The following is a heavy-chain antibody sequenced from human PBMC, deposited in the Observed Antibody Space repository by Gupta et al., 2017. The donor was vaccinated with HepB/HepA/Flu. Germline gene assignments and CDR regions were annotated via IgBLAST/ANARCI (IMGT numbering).Heavy chain of an antibody. CDR2: ISWNSGSI. V-gene: IGHV3-9*01. CDR1: GFTFDDYA. J-gene: IGHJ4*01. CDR3: AKETYYYDSSGYGPFDY. D-gene: IGHD3-22*01. Sequence: VQLVESGGGLVQLGRSLRRSCADSGFTFDDYAMHWVRQAPGKGLEWVSGISWNSGSIGYADSVKGRFTISRDNAKNSLYLQMNSLSAEDTALYYCAKETYYYDSSGYGPFDYWGHGTLVTVSS.